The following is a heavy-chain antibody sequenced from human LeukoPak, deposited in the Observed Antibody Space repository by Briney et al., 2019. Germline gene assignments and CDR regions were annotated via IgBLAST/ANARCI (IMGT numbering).Heavy chain of an antibody. J-gene: IGHJ6*02. CDR2: INSNGGNT. CDR3: AREVYGMDV. CDR1: GFSFSTYP. Sequence: GESLTLSCAASGFSFSTYPMHWVRRAPGKGLEFVSSINSNGGNTYYANSVKGRFTISRDNSKNTLYLQMGSLRAEDMAIYYCAREVYGMDVWGRGTTVTVSS. V-gene: IGHV3-64*01.